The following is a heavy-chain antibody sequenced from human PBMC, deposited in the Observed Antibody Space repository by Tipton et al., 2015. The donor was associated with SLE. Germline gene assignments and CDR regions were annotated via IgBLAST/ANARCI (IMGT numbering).Heavy chain of an antibody. CDR3: ARAYSSSRLDY. CDR2: ISSSSSTI. CDR1: GSTSSSYE. Sequence: SLRLSCAASGSTSSSYEMNWVRQAPGKGLEWVSYISSSSSTIYYADSVKGRFTISRDNAKNSLYLQMNSLRAEVTAVYYCARAYSSSRLDYWGQGNLVTVSS. J-gene: IGHJ4*02. D-gene: IGHD6-13*01. V-gene: IGHV3-48*03.